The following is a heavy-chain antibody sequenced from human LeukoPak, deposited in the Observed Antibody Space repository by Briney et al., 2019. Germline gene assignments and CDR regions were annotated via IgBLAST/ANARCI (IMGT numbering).Heavy chain of an antibody. CDR1: GFTFSSYS. CDR3: AVYSSSWYPNRVNGMDV. D-gene: IGHD6-13*01. J-gene: IGHJ6*02. CDR2: ISSSSSYI. Sequence: GGSLRLSCAASGFTFSSYSMNWVRQAPGKGLEWVSSISSSSSYIYYADSVKGRFTISRDNAKNSLYLQMNSLRAEDTAVYYCAVYSSSWYPNRVNGMDVWGQGTTVTVSS. V-gene: IGHV3-21*01.